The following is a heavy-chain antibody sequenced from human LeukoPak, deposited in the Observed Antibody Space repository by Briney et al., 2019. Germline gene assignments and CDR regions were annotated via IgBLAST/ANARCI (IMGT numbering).Heavy chain of an antibody. CDR3: ARESITMIVVVITRDAFDI. CDR2: IYYSGST. J-gene: IGHJ3*02. Sequence: SETLSLTCTVSGGSISTNSYYWGWIRQPPGKGLKWIGSIYYSGSTYYNPSLRSRVTISVNTSKNQFSLKLSSVTAADTAVYYCARESITMIVVVITRDAFDIWGQGTMVTVSS. CDR1: GGSISTNSYY. V-gene: IGHV4-39*02. D-gene: IGHD3-22*01.